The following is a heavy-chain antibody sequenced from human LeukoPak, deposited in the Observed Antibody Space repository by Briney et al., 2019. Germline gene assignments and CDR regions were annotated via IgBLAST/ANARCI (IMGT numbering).Heavy chain of an antibody. CDR2: FDPEDGET. D-gene: IGHD2-2*01. CDR3: ATADPNTSSTSCYGSCGWFDP. J-gene: IGHJ5*02. CDR1: GYTLTELS. Sequence: ASVKVSCKVSGYTLTELSMHWVRQALGKGLEWMGGFDPEDGETIYAQKFQGRVTMTEDTSTDTAYMELSSLRSEDTAVYYCATADPNTSSTSCYGSCGWFDPWGQGTLVTVSS. V-gene: IGHV1-24*01.